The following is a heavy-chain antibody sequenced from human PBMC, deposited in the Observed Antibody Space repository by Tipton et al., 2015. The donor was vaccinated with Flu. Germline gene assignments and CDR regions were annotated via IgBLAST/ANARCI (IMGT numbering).Heavy chain of an antibody. Sequence: TLSLTCAVYGGSFSGYYWSWIRQPPGKGLEWIGEINHSGSTNYNPSLKSRVTISVDTSKNQFSLKLSSVTAADTAVYYCARGFKGTRGYSYGYGWFDPWGQGTLVTVSS. CDR2: INHSGST. V-gene: IGHV4-34*01. CDR1: GGSFSGYY. J-gene: IGHJ5*02. D-gene: IGHD5-18*01. CDR3: ARGFKGTRGYSYGYGWFDP.